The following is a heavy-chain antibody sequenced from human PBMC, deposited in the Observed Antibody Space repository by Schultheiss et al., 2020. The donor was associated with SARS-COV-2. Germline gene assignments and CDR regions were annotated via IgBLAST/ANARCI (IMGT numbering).Heavy chain of an antibody. CDR2: ISYDGSNK. CDR1: GFTFSNYA. CDR3: ARAIAARHFHFDY. D-gene: IGHD6-6*01. Sequence: GGSLRLSCAASGFTFSNYAMIWVRQAPGKGLEWVAVISYDGSNKYYADSVKGRFTISRDNSKNTLYLQMNSLRAEDTAVYYCARAIAARHFHFDYWGQGTLVTVSS. J-gene: IGHJ4*02. V-gene: IGHV3-30*03.